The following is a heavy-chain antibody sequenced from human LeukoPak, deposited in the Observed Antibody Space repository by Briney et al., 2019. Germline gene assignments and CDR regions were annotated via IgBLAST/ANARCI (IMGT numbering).Heavy chain of an antibody. J-gene: IGHJ5*02. Sequence: SETLSLTCGVYGGSFSDCFWSWIRQPPGKGLEWIGEIERGGSTVYSPTLESRVTMSLDTSKLQFSLRLTSVTAADTAVYFCARGGLAGSSWSWFDPWGQGTLVTVSS. CDR2: IERGGST. CDR1: GGSFSDCF. D-gene: IGHD6-13*01. CDR3: ARGGLAGSSWSWFDP. V-gene: IGHV4-34*01.